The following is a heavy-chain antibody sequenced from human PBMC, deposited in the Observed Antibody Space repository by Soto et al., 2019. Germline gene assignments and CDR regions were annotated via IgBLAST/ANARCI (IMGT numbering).Heavy chain of an antibody. Sequence: GGSLRLSCAASGFTFSSYGMHWVRQAPGKGLAWVAVISHDGSNKYYADSVKGRFTISRDNSKNTLSLQMNSLRVEDTAVYYCEREKGIYDFWSGSEYWGQGTLVPVYS. CDR3: EREKGIYDFWSGSEY. J-gene: IGHJ4*02. V-gene: IGHV3-30-3*01. CDR1: GFTFSSYG. D-gene: IGHD3-3*01. CDR2: ISHDGSNK.